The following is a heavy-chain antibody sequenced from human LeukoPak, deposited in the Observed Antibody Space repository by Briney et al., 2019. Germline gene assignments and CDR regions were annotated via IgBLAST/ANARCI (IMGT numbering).Heavy chain of an antibody. D-gene: IGHD5-18*01. CDR2: INPNSGGT. J-gene: IGHJ3*02. V-gene: IGHV1-2*02. CDR3: ARGGRGYSYGMGI. Sequence: AASVKVSCKASGYTFTGYYMHWVRQAPGQGLEWMGWINPNSGGTNYAQKFQGRVTMTRDTSISTAYMELSRLRSVDTAVYYCARGGRGYSYGMGIWGQGTMVTVSS. CDR1: GYTFTGYY.